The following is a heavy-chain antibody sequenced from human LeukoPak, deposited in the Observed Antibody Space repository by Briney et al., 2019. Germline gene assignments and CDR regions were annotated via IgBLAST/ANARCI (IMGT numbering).Heavy chain of an antibody. V-gene: IGHV3-23*01. CDR2: VSCSAYSK. Sequence: PGGSLRLSCAASGFTFNSYSMGWVRQAPGQGLEWVSAVSCSAYSKYYADSVKGRFTISRDNSKNTLYLQMNSLRAEDTAVYFCAKWMVRNDFWSGAFDIWGQGTMVTVSS. CDR3: AKWMVRNDFWSGAFDI. CDR1: GFTFNSYS. D-gene: IGHD3-3*01. J-gene: IGHJ3*02.